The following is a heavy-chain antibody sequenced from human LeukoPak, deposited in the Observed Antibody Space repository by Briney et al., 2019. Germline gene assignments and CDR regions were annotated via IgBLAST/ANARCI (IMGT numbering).Heavy chain of an antibody. V-gene: IGHV3-66*04. D-gene: IGHD4-11*01. CDR2: IYSGGST. Sequence: PGGSLRLSCAASGFTVSSNYMSWARQVPEKGLEWVSVIYSGGSTFYADSVKGRFTISRDNSKNTLYLQMNSLRDEDTAVYYCARPSRIGYSNGLVLDYWGQGTLVTVSS. CDR1: GFTVSSNY. CDR3: ARPSRIGYSNGLVLDY. J-gene: IGHJ4*02.